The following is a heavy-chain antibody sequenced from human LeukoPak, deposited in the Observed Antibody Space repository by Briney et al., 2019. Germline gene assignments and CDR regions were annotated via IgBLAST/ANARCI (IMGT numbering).Heavy chain of an antibody. Sequence: ASVKVSCKASGYTFTSYGISWVRQAPGQGLEWMGWISAYNGNTNYAQKLQGRVTMTTDTSTSTAYMELRSLRSDDTAVYYCARSEDSSGYYGVLDYWGQGTLVTVSS. D-gene: IGHD3-22*01. J-gene: IGHJ4*02. V-gene: IGHV1-18*01. CDR3: ARSEDSSGYYGVLDY. CDR1: GYTFTSYG. CDR2: ISAYNGNT.